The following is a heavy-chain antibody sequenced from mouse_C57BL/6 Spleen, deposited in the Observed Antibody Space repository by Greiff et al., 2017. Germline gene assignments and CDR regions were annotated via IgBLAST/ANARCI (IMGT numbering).Heavy chain of an antibody. J-gene: IGHJ4*01. Sequence: VQLVESGPGLVQPSQSLSITCTVSGFSLTSYGVHWVRQSPGKGLEWLGVIWRGGSTDYNAAFMSRLSITKDNSKSQVFFKMNSLQADDTAIYYCAKKGGDYYARDYWGQGTSVTVSS. V-gene: IGHV2-5*01. CDR2: IWRGGST. CDR1: GFSLTSYG. CDR3: AKKGGDYYARDY.